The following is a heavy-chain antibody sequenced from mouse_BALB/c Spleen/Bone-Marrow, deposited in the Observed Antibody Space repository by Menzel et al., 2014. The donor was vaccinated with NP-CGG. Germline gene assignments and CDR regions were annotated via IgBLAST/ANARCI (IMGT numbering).Heavy chain of an antibody. Sequence: EVKVVESGGGLVKPGGSLKLSCAASGFTFSSYTMSWVRQTPEKRLEWVATISSGGSYTYYPDSVKGRFTISRDNAKNTLYLQRSSLKSEDTAMYYCTRDGKGNYDYAMDYWGQGTSVTVSS. D-gene: IGHD2-1*01. CDR2: ISSGGSYT. V-gene: IGHV5-6-4*01. CDR1: GFTFSSYT. J-gene: IGHJ4*01. CDR3: TRDGKGNYDYAMDY.